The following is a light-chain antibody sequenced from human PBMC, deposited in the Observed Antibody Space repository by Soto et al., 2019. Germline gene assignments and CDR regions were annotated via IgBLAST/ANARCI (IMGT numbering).Light chain of an antibody. Sequence: DIQMTQSPSSLSASVGDRVTITCRASQDISNSLAWYQQKPGKVPELLIYAASTLQSGVPPRFSGSGSGTDFSLTIYSLQPEDVATYYCQRYNSASTFGPGTKVEI. CDR2: AAS. J-gene: IGKJ1*01. CDR3: QRYNSAST. CDR1: QDISNS. V-gene: IGKV1-27*01.